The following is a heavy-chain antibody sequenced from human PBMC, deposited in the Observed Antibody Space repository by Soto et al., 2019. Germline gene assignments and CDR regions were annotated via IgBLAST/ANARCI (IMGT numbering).Heavy chain of an antibody. J-gene: IGHJ6*03. V-gene: IGHV3-74*01. Sequence: EVQLVESGGGLVQPGGSLRLSCAASEFTFSGRSVHWVRQAPGKGLVWVSGIDKVGTDSTYADSVKGRFPRARDNAKNTLYLQMHSLRVEDTAVYYCARGWFGPDVWGKGTTVTVSS. CDR1: EFTFSGRS. CDR2: IDKVGTDS. D-gene: IGHD3-10*01. CDR3: ARGWFGPDV.